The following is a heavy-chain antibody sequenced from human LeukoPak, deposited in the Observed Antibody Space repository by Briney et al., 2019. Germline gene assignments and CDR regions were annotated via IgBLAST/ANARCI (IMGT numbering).Heavy chain of an antibody. CDR1: GGSFSGYY. CDR2: INHSGST. D-gene: IGHD5-18*01. V-gene: IGHV4-34*01. CDR3: ARGQKYRSGYTVTELGSGYFDY. J-gene: IGHJ4*02. Sequence: SETLSLTCVVYGGSFSGYYWNWIRQPPGKGLEWIGEINHSGSTNYNPSLKSRVTISEDTSKNQFSLRLSSVTAADTAVYYCARGQKYRSGYTVTELGSGYFDYWGQGTLVTVSS.